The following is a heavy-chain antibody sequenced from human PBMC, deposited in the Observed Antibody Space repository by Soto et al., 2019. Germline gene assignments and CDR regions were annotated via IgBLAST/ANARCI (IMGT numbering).Heavy chain of an antibody. Sequence: GGSLRLSCAASGFTFSSYAMHWVRQAPGKGLEWVAVISYDGSNKYYADSVKGRFTISRDNSKNTLYLQMNSLRAEDTAVYYCARDHGGSGSFNYYGMDVWGQGTTVTVSS. V-gene: IGHV3-30-3*01. D-gene: IGHD3-10*01. CDR2: ISYDGSNK. J-gene: IGHJ6*02. CDR3: ARDHGGSGSFNYYGMDV. CDR1: GFTFSSYA.